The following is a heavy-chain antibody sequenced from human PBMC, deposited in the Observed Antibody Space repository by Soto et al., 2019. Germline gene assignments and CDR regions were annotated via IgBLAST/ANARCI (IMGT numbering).Heavy chain of an antibody. CDR1: GASISYGGFS. J-gene: IGHJ4*02. CDR2: ISHLEST. Sequence: QLQLQESGSGLVKTSETLSLTCTVSGASISYGGFSWSWIRQSPGKGLEWIGYISHLESTYFHPSFKSRLTMSIDRTRNQFSRTLSSVTAADMAVYYCARGGGYDSFDYWGQGVLVTVSS. D-gene: IGHD5-12*01. V-gene: IGHV4-30-2*06. CDR3: ARGGGYDSFDY.